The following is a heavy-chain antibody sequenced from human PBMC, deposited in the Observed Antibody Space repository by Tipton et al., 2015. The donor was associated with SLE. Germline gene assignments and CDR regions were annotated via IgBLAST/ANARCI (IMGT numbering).Heavy chain of an antibody. CDR2: IRSKAYGGTT. Sequence: SLRLSCTASGFTFGDYAMSWVRQAPGKGLEWVGFIRSKAYGGTTEYAASVKGRFTISRDDSKSIAYLQMKSLKTEDTGVYYCTSSQLNFHYWGQGTLVTVSS. V-gene: IGHV3-49*04. J-gene: IGHJ4*02. CDR3: TSSQLNFHY. CDR1: GFTFGDYA. D-gene: IGHD2-2*01.